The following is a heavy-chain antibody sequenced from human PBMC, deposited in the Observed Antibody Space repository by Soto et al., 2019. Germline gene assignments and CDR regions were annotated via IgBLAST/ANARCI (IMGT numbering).Heavy chain of an antibody. Sequence: GGSLRLSCAASGFTFSSYGMHWVRQAPGKGLEYVSAISGSGSGTYYADSVKGRFTISRDNSKNTLYLQMGSLSAEDTAVYYWARVFSDNSGYYYDYGGQGPRAPVSS. CDR1: GFTFSSYG. CDR2: ISGSGSGT. V-gene: IGHV3-64*02. D-gene: IGHD3-22*01. CDR3: ARVFSDNSGYYYDY. J-gene: IGHJ4*02.